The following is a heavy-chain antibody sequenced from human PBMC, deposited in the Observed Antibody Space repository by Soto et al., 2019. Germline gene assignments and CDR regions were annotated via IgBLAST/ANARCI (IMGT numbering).Heavy chain of an antibody. CDR2: IYYSGST. Sequence: SETLSLTCTVSGVSVSNGSYYWTWIRQPPGKGLEWIGYIYYSGSTNYNPSLKSRVTISVDTSKNQFSLKLSSVTATDTAIYYCAREQQLGHVKTFDHWGQGTLVTGS. D-gene: IGHD6-13*01. J-gene: IGHJ4*02. CDR1: GVSVSNGSYY. CDR3: AREQQLGHVKTFDH. V-gene: IGHV4-61*01.